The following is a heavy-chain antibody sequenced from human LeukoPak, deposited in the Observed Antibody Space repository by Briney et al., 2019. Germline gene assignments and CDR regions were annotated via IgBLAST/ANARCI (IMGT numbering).Heavy chain of an antibody. CDR1: GYTFTSYD. J-gene: IGHJ4*02. CDR2: VNPNSGNT. D-gene: IGHD4-17*01. Sequence: GASVKVSCKXSGYTFTSYDINWVRQATGQGLEWMGWVNPNSGNTGYAQKFQGRVTITRNTSISTAYMELSSLRSEDTAVYYCARDYGDYHFDYWGQGTLVTVSS. CDR3: ARDYGDYHFDY. V-gene: IGHV1-8*03.